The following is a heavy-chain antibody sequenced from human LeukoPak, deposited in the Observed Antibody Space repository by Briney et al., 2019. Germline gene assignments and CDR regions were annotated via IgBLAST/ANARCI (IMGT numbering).Heavy chain of an antibody. V-gene: IGHV3-30*02. CDR3: AKDGSWSCTD. D-gene: IGHD2-8*02. CDR1: GFTFSRNA. Sequence: PGGSLRLSCAPSGFTFSRNAIHWVRQGPGKGVEWVSYIANHGSNKYSAESVKGRFTISRDNSKRTLYLQMKSLRADDTAVYYCAKDGSWSCTDWGQGTLVTVSS. CDR2: IANHGSNK. J-gene: IGHJ4*02.